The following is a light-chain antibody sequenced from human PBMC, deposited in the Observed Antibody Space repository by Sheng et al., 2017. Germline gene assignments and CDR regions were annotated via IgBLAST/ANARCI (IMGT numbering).Light chain of an antibody. Sequence: DIQMTQSPATLSASVGDRVTISCRASQSISTWLAWYQQKPGKAPKLLIYEASYLQSGVPSRFSGSGSGTEFTLTISSLQPDDFATYYCQHYIMCSTFGPGDQGGD. J-gene: IGKJ2*01. CDR1: QSISTW. V-gene: IGKV1-5*03. CDR2: EAS. CDR3: QHYIMCST.